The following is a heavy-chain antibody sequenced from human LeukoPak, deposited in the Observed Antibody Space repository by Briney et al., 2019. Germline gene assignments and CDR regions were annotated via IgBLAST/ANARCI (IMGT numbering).Heavy chain of an antibody. V-gene: IGHV4-59*01. Sequence: ASETLPLTCTVSGGSISSYYWSWIRQPSGKGLEWIGYIYYSGSTNYNPSLKSRVTISVDTSKNQFSLKLSSVTAADTAVYYCARLRGTAIEPLIDYWGQGTLVTVSS. CDR2: IYYSGST. CDR1: GGSISSYY. J-gene: IGHJ4*02. D-gene: IGHD5-18*01. CDR3: ARLRGTAIEPLIDY.